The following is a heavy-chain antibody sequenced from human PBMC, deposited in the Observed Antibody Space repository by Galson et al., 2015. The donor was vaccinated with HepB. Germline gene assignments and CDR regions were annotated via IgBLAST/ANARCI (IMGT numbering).Heavy chain of an antibody. V-gene: IGHV3-23*01. CDR1: GFTFSSYA. CDR3: AKGGSYYGSGSYYDY. J-gene: IGHJ4*02. Sequence: SLRLSCAASGFTFSSYAMSWVRQAPGKGLEWVSAISGSGGSTYYADSVKGRFTISRDNSKNTLYLQMNNLRAEDTAVYYCAKGGSYYGSGSYYDYWGQGTLVTVSS. D-gene: IGHD3-10*01. CDR2: ISGSGGST.